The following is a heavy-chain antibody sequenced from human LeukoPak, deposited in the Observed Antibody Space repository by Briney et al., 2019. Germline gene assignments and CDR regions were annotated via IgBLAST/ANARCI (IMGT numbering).Heavy chain of an antibody. D-gene: IGHD4-23*01. Sequence: SETLSLTCAVYGVSFSGYYWSWIRQPPGKGLEWIGEINHGGSTNYNPSLKSRVTISVDTSKNQFSLKLNSVTAADTAVYYCARGGGYNWFDPWGQGTLVTVSS. V-gene: IGHV4-34*01. J-gene: IGHJ5*02. CDR3: ARGGGYNWFDP. CDR2: INHGGST. CDR1: GVSFSGYY.